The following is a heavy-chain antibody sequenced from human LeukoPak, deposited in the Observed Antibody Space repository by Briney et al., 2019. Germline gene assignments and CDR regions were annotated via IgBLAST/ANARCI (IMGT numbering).Heavy chain of an antibody. D-gene: IGHD1-14*01. J-gene: IGHJ3*02. CDR1: GYTFTGYY. V-gene: IGHV1-69*05. CDR3: ARGATGGDAFDI. Sequence: GASVKVSCKASGYTFTGYYMHWVRQAPGQGLEWMGWIIPIFGTANYAQKFQGRVTITTDESTSTAYMELSSLRSEDTAVYYCARGATGGDAFDIWGQGTMVTVSS. CDR2: IIPIFGTA.